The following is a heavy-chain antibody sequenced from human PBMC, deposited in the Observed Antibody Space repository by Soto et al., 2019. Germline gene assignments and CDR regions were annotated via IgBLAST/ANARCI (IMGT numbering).Heavy chain of an antibody. Sequence: SETLSLTCTVSGGSISSYYWSWIRQPPGKGLEWIGYIYYSGSTNYNPSLKSRVTISVDTSKNQFSLKLSSVTAADTAVYYCARGFLEWLLGYYYYYMDVWGKGTTVTVSS. J-gene: IGHJ6*03. D-gene: IGHD3-3*01. CDR3: ARGFLEWLLGYYYYYMDV. CDR1: GGSISSYY. V-gene: IGHV4-59*01. CDR2: IYYSGST.